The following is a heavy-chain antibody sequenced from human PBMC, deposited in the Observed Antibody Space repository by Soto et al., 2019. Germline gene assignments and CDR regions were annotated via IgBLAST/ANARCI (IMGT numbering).Heavy chain of an antibody. Sequence: ASVKVSCKASGYTFTNYGISWVRQAPGEGLEWVGRINPNGGNTNYAHNLQGRVTITRDTSTSTAYMDLSSLRSEDTAVYYCARGLGSGDPWGQGTLVTVSS. CDR2: INPNGGNT. D-gene: IGHD6-25*01. CDR1: GYTFTNYG. V-gene: IGHV1-18*01. CDR3: ARGLGSGDP. J-gene: IGHJ5*02.